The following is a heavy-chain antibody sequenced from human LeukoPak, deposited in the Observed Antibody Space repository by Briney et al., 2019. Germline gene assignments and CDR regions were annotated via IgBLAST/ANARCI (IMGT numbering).Heavy chain of an antibody. CDR1: GGSISSGGYY. D-gene: IGHD6-19*01. CDR2: IYHSGST. J-gene: IGHJ4*02. V-gene: IGHV4-30-2*01. CDR3: ASHSGWSGPSE. Sequence: SQTLSLTCTVSGGSISSGGYYWSWIRQPPGKGLEWIGYIYHSGSTYYNPSLKSRVTISVDRSKNQFSLKLSSVTAADTAVYYCASHSGWSGPSEWGQGTLVTVSS.